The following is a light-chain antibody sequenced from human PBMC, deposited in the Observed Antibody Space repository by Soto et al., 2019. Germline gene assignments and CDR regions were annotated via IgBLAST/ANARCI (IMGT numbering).Light chain of an antibody. Sequence: EIVMTQSPVTLSVSPGERVTLSCRASQSLATNLAWYQQKPGQTPRLVIYGLSARASGIPGRFSGSGFGTDSTLTISSLQPEDSAVYYCQQYLDWPLTFGGGTKVEI. V-gene: IGKV3-15*01. J-gene: IGKJ4*01. CDR2: GLS. CDR3: QQYLDWPLT. CDR1: QSLATN.